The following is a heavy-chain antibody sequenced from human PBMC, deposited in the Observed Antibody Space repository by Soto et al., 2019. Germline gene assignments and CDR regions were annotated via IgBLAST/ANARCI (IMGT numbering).Heavy chain of an antibody. CDR2: ISHSGST. D-gene: IGHD2-2*02. Sequence: SETLSLTCTVSGGSISSPDYFWTWIRQPPGKGLEWIGYISHSGSTHYNTSLKSRVIISIDTSKKYFSLNLSSVTAADTAVYYCARDSNTQFDYWGQGILVTVS. V-gene: IGHV4-30-4*01. CDR3: ARDSNTQFDY. J-gene: IGHJ4*02. CDR1: GGSISSPDYF.